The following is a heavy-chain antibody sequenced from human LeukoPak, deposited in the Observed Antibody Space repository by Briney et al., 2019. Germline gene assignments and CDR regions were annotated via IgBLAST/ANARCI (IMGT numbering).Heavy chain of an antibody. CDR1: GYTFTSYY. D-gene: IGHD4-17*01. V-gene: IGHV1-46*01. J-gene: IGHJ4*02. Sequence: GASVKVSCKASGYTFTSYYMHWVRQAPGQGLEWMGIINPGGGSTSYAQKFQGRVTMTRDTSTSTVYMELSSPRSEDTAVYYCARAFSYGDYFDYWGQGTLVTVSS. CDR2: INPGGGST. CDR3: ARAFSYGDYFDY.